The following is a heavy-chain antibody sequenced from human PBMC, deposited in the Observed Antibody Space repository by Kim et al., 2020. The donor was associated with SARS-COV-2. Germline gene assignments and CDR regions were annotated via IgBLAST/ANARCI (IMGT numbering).Heavy chain of an antibody. D-gene: IGHD3-22*01. CDR2: ISGSGGST. CDR3: AKNYYDSSGYYYREPDAFDI. CDR1: GFTFSSYA. V-gene: IGHV3-23*01. J-gene: IGHJ3*02. Sequence: GGSLRLSCAASGFTFSSYAMSWVRQAPGKGLEWVSAISGSGGSTYYADSVKGRFTISRDNSKNTLYLQMNSLRAEDTAVYYCAKNYYDSSGYYYREPDAFDIWGQGTMVTVSS.